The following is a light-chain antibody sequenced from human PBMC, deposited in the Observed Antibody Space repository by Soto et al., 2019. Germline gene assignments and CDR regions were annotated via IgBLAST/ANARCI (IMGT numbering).Light chain of an antibody. Sequence: DIQMTQSPSFLSASVGDRVTITCRTSQSISSYLTWYQQKPGKAPKLLIYAASSLQSGVPSRFSGSGSGTDFTLTISSLQPEDFATYYCQQCYSTPYTFGQGTKLEIK. V-gene: IGKV1-39*01. CDR3: QQCYSTPYT. CDR2: AAS. J-gene: IGKJ2*01. CDR1: QSISSY.